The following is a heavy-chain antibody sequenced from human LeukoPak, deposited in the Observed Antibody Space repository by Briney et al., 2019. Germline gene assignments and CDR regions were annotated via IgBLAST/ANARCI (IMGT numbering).Heavy chain of an antibody. CDR1: GSIVSSNY. Sequence: GGSLRLSCAASGSIVSSNYMSWVRQAPGKGLEWVSVLYSGGDTYYADSVKGRFTFSRDNSKNTLYLQMNSLRAEDTAVYYCAREYYYDRSGYLFDYWGQGTLVTVSS. CDR2: LYSGGDT. D-gene: IGHD3-22*01. J-gene: IGHJ4*02. V-gene: IGHV3-66*02. CDR3: AREYYYDRSGYLFDY.